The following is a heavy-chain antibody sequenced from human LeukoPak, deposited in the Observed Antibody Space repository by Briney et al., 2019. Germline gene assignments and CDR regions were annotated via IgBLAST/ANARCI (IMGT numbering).Heavy chain of an antibody. CDR2: ISAYNGNT. V-gene: IGHV1-18*01. D-gene: IGHD3-3*01. Sequence: ASVKVSCKASGYTFTSYGISWVRQAPGQGLEWMGWISAYNGNTNYAQKLQGRVTMTTDASTSTAYMELRSLRSDDTAVYYCARIYDFWSGYYQDYYYGMDVWGQGPRSPSP. CDR3: ARIYDFWSGYYQDYYYGMDV. CDR1: GYTFTSYG. J-gene: IGHJ6*02.